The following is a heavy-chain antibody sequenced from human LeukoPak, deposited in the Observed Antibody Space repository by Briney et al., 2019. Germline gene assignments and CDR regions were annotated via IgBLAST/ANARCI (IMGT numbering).Heavy chain of an antibody. D-gene: IGHD3-10*01. CDR3: ARTEYYYGSGSYSPYWYFDL. CDR1: GFTFSSYS. CDR2: ISSSSSYI. V-gene: IGHV3-21*01. J-gene: IGHJ2*01. Sequence: GGSLRLSCAASGFTFSSYSMNWVRQAPGKGLEWVSSISSSSSYIYYADSVKGRFTISRDNAKNSLYLQMNSLRAEDTAVYYCARTEYYYGSGSYSPYWYFDLWGRGTLVTVSS.